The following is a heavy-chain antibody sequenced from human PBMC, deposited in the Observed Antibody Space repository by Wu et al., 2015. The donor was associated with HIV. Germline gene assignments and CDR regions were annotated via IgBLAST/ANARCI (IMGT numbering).Heavy chain of an antibody. CDR3: ARDADIYFGSGNNFYNGMDV. V-gene: IGHV1-46*01. CDR1: GYTFTSHY. D-gene: IGHD3-10*01. Sequence: QVQLVQSGAEVKKTGASVKVSCKASGYTFTSHYMHWVRQAPGQGLEWMGIINPSGGSTSYAQKFQGRVTITADKSTGTAYMEVNSLRYEDTALYYCARDADIYFGSGNNFYNGMDVWGQGTTVTVSS. J-gene: IGHJ6*02. CDR2: INPSGGST.